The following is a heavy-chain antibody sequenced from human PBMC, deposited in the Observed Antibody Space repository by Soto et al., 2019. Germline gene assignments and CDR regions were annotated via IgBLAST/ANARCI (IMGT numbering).Heavy chain of an antibody. J-gene: IGHJ4*02. V-gene: IGHV3-30-3*01. Sequence: QVKLVESGGGVVQPGASLRLSCVASGFTFSDYPLHWVRRAPGKGLEWVAGISYDGNDESYSDSVKGRFTISRDNSKTTVYLQMNSLRADDMAVYHCARDMRHDYASGRLDYLGQGTLVTVSS. CDR3: ARDMRHDYASGRLDY. CDR2: ISYDGNDE. D-gene: IGHD3-10*01. CDR1: GFTFSDYP.